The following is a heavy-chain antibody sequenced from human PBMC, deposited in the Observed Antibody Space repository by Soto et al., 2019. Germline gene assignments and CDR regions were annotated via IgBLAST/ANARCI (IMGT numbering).Heavy chain of an antibody. CDR3: ASTYYDFWSGPATAYGMDI. CDR2: INHSGST. CDR1: GGNFIGYC. V-gene: IGHV4-34*01. J-gene: IGHJ6*02. Sequence: PSETMSLTCAVDGGNFIGYCWSWIRKTTGKGLEWIGEINHSGSTNYNPSLKSRVTISVDTSKNQFSLKLSSVTAADTAVYYCASTYYDFWSGPATAYGMDIWGQGTTVTVSS. D-gene: IGHD3-3*01.